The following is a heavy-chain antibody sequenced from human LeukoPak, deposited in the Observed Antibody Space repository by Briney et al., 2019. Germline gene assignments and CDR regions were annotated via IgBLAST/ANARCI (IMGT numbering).Heavy chain of an antibody. CDR2: INGNGVNT. D-gene: IGHD5-18*01. Sequence: GGSLRLSCAASGFTFSSFAMSWVRQAPGTGLNWVSAINGNGVNTYYADSVKGRFTISRDNSKNTLFLQMNSLRAEDTAVYYCAQRSGYSYGSFDYWGQGTLVTVST. V-gene: IGHV3-23*01. CDR3: AQRSGYSYGSFDY. J-gene: IGHJ4*02. CDR1: GFTFSSFA.